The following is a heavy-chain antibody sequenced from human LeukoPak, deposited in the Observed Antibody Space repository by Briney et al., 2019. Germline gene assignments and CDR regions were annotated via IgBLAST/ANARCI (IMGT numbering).Heavy chain of an antibody. CDR1: GGSISSSSYY. J-gene: IGHJ6*03. V-gene: IGHV4-39*07. CDR2: IYYSGST. Sequence: SETLSLTCTVSGGSISSSSYYWGWIRQPPGKGLEWIGSIYYSGSTYYNPSLKSRVTISVDTSKNQFSLKLRSVTAADTAVYYCARAAGSGKLWSRYYYYMDVWGKGTTVTVSS. D-gene: IGHD3-10*01. CDR3: ARAAGSGKLWSRYYYYMDV.